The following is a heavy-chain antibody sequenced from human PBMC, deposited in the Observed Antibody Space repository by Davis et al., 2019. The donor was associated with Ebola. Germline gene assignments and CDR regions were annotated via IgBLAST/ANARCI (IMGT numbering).Heavy chain of an antibody. V-gene: IGHV3-7*03. D-gene: IGHD4-17*01. CDR3: ARFYGDYFDY. J-gene: IGHJ4*02. Sequence: GESLKISCAASGFTFSVYYMSWIRQAPGKGLEWVANIKQDGSEKYYVDSVKGQFTISRDNAKNSLYLQMNSLRAEDTTVYYCARFYGDYFDYWGQGTLVTVSS. CDR2: IKQDGSEK. CDR1: GFTFSVYY.